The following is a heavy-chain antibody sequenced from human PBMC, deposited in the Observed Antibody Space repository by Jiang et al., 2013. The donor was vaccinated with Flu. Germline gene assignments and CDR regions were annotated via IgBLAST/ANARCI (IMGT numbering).Heavy chain of an antibody. CDR1: GYSFTNYW. V-gene: IGHV5-10-1*01. D-gene: IGHD3-10*01. CDR2: IDPSDSYT. Sequence: LRISCEGSGYSFTNYWINWVRQMPGKGRGVDGRIDPSDSYTKYSPSFQGHVTFSFDKSISTAYLQWSSLKASDTAMYYCTWSGSGMEIGFDYWGQGTLVTVSP. J-gene: IGHJ4*02. CDR3: TWSGSGMEIGFDY.